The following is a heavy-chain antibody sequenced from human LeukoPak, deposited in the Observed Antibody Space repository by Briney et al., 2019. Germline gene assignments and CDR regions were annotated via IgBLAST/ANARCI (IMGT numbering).Heavy chain of an antibody. CDR1: GYTFTSYD. D-gene: IGHD6-19*01. Sequence: ASVKVSCKASGYTFTSYDINWVRQATGQGLEWMGWMNPNSGNTGYAQKFQGRVTMTRNTSISTAYMELSSLRSEDTAAYYCARNGYSSGWISYYYYYYGMDVWGQGTTVTVSS. CDR3: ARNGYSSGWISYYYYYYGMDV. J-gene: IGHJ6*02. CDR2: MNPNSGNT. V-gene: IGHV1-8*01.